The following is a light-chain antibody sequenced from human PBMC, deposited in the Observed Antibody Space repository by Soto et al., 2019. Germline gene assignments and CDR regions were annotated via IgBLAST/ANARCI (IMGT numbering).Light chain of an antibody. CDR1: QGVNRW. CDR3: QQTNSFPRT. V-gene: IGKV1-12*01. J-gene: IGKJ1*01. CDR2: AAS. Sequence: DIQMTQSPSSVAASVGDRVTLTCRASQGVNRWLAWYQQKPGKAPKVLIYAASSLQSGVPSRFSGSGSGTDFTLTISSLQPEDFATYFCQQTNSFPRTFGQGTKVEI.